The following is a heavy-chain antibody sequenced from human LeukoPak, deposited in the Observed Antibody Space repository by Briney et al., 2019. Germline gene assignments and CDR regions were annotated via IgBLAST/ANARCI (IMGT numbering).Heavy chain of an antibody. CDR2: IYYSGST. D-gene: IGHD2-2*02. CDR1: GGSISSSSCY. V-gene: IGHV4-39*01. CDR3: ARHDIPLGAFDI. Sequence: TSSETLSLTCTVSGGSISSSSCYWGWIRQPPGKGLEWVGNIYYSGSTYYNPSLKGRVTISVDTSKNHFSLNLSSLTAADTAVYFCARHDIPLGAFDIWGPGTMVTVSS. J-gene: IGHJ3*02.